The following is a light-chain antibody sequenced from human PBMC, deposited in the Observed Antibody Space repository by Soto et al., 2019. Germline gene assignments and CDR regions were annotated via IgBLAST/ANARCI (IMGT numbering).Light chain of an antibody. V-gene: IGKV3-20*01. CDR2: GAF. J-gene: IGKJ1*01. CDR1: QIVSNNY. Sequence: EIVLTQSPGTLSLSPGEGATLSCRASQIVSNNYLAWYQQKPGQAPRLLVYGAFRRATGIPDRFSGSGSGTDFTLTISRLEPEDFAVYYCQQYGNSLPWTFGQGTKVEIK. CDR3: QQYGNSLPWT.